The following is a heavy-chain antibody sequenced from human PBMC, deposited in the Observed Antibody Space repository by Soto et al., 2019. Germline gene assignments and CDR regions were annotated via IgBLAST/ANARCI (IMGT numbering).Heavy chain of an antibody. D-gene: IGHD3-10*01. V-gene: IGHV6-1*01. CDR1: GDSVSSNSAA. CDR3: ARGPSTITVVRGVRPIDH. Sequence: SQTLSLTCAISGDSVSSNSAAWNWIRQSPSRGLEWLGRAYYRSQWYYDSAVSVRSRITVIPDTSKNQFSLQLNSVTPEDTAVYYCARGPSTITVVRGVRPIDHWGLGALVTVSS. J-gene: IGHJ4*02. CDR2: AYYRSQWYY.